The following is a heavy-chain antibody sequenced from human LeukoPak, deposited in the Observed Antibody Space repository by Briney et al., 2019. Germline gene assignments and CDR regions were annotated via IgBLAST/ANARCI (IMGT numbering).Heavy chain of an antibody. D-gene: IGHD2-2*01. V-gene: IGHV4-39*01. CDR1: GGSISSSSYY. CDR2: IYYSGST. CDR3: ARLGVPAATRPYFDY. J-gene: IGHJ4*02. Sequence: SETLSLTCTVSGGSISSSSYYWGWIRQPPGKGLEWIGSIYYSGSTYYNPSLKSRVTISVDTSKDQFSLKLSSVTAADTAVYYCARLGVPAATRPYFDYWGQGTLVTVSS.